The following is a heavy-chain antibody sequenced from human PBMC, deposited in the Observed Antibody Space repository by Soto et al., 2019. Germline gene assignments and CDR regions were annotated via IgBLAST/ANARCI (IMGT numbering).Heavy chain of an antibody. CDR1: GFPLIPHT. D-gene: IGHD2-2*01. Sequence: ERSMRLSCSPSGFPLIPHTMTWVRHSPRKGLEWVSYIGTDTVTKQYADSVRGRFSISRDTAKNSVYLQMDSLRDEHTAVYYCARDKADKDCISTSCFSPVNCWGQGALVTVS. J-gene: IGHJ4*02. CDR2: IGTDTVTK. V-gene: IGHV3-48*02. CDR3: ARDKADKDCISTSCFSPVNC.